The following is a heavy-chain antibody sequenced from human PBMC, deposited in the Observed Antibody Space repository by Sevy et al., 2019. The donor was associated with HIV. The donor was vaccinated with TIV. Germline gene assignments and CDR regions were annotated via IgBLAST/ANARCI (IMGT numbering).Heavy chain of an antibody. CDR2: ITNSGTTK. J-gene: IGHJ4*02. CDR1: GFPFSSYE. D-gene: IGHD4-17*01. Sequence: GGSLRLSCTASGFPFSSYEMNWVRQAPGKGLEWVSYITNSGTTKYYSDSVRGRFTISRDNARNSLHLRMNSLRAEDTTVYYCARDLPPSATTVAHFDCWGQGTLVTVSS. CDR3: ARDLPPSATTVAHFDC. V-gene: IGHV3-48*03.